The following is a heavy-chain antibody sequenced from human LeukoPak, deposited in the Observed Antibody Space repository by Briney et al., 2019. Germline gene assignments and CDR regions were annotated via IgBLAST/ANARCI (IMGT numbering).Heavy chain of an antibody. CDR2: IYSGGST. Sequence: GGSLRLSCAASGFTVSSNYMSWVRQAPGKGLEWVSVIYSGGSTYYADSVKGRFTISRDNSKNTLYLQMNSLRAEDTAVYYCARDHDYITGSDCWGQGTLVTVSS. D-gene: IGHD1-20*01. CDR3: ARDHDYITGSDC. CDR1: GFTVSSNY. V-gene: IGHV3-66*01. J-gene: IGHJ4*02.